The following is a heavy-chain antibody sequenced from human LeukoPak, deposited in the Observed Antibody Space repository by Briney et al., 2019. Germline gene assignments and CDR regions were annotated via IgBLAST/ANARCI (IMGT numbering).Heavy chain of an antibody. CDR1: GGSISSGGYY. CDR3: ARWFEDIVVVPAAPAFDY. Sequence: SETLSLSCTVSGGSISSGGYYWSCIRQQPGKGLEWIVYIDYSGSTYYNPSLKSRVTISVDTSKNQFSLKLSSVTAADTAVYYCARWFEDIVVVPAAPAFDYWGQGTLVTVSS. CDR2: IDYSGST. V-gene: IGHV4-31*03. J-gene: IGHJ4*02. D-gene: IGHD2-2*01.